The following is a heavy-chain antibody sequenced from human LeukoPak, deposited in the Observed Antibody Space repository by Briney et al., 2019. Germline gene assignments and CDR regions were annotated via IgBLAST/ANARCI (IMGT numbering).Heavy chain of an antibody. Sequence: ASVKVSCKASGYTFTSYGISWVRQAPGQGLEWMGWISAYNGNTNYAQKLQGRVTMTTDTSTSTAYMELRSLRSDDTAVYYCARDPVRELGSDAFDIWGQGTMVTVSS. D-gene: IGHD1-26*01. CDR3: ARDPVRELGSDAFDI. CDR1: GYTFTSYG. J-gene: IGHJ3*02. V-gene: IGHV1-18*01. CDR2: ISAYNGNT.